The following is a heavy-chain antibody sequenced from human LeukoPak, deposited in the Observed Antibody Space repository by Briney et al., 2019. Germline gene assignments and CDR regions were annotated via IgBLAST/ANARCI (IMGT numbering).Heavy chain of an antibody. CDR2: IYYSGST. V-gene: IGHV4-59*01. J-gene: IGHJ5*02. CDR1: GGSISSYY. Sequence: KPSETLSLTCTVSGGSISSYYWSWIRQPPGKGLEWIGYIYYSGSTNYSPSLKSRVTISVDTSKNQFSLKLSSVTAADTAVYYCARGLMVRGVTRNWFDPWGQGTLVTVSS. D-gene: IGHD3-10*01. CDR3: ARGLMVRGVTRNWFDP.